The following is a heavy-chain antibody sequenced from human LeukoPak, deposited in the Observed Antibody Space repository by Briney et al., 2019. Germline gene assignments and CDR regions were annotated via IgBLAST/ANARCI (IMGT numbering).Heavy chain of an antibody. CDR2: IWYDGSNK. CDR3: ARVSRKYQLDAFDI. J-gene: IGHJ3*02. CDR1: GFTFSSYG. V-gene: IGHV3-33*01. D-gene: IGHD2-2*01. Sequence: PGGSLRLSCAASGFTFSSYGMHWVRQAPGKGLEWVAVIWYDGSNKYYADSVKGRFTISRDNSKKTLYLQMNSLRAEDTAVYYCARVSRKYQLDAFDIWGQGTMVTVSS.